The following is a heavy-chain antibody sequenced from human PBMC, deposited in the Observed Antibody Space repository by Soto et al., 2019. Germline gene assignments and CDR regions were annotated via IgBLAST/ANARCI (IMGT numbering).Heavy chain of an antibody. CDR3: ARCHSDSSGPGYLDS. CDR2: VIPMFPKA. CDR1: GGTFISDA. Sequence: QVRLVQSAAEVQKAGSSVKVSCKASGGTFISDAVTWVRQAPGQGLEWMGGVIPMFPKANYAQKFQGRATITADKSTSTVYMELHSLKSEDTALYYCARCHSDSSGPGYLDSWGQGTLVTVTS. V-gene: IGHV1-69*06. J-gene: IGHJ4*02. D-gene: IGHD3-22*01.